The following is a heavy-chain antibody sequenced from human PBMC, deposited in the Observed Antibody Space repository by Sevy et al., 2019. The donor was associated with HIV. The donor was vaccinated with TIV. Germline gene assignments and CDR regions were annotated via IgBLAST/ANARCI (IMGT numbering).Heavy chain of an antibody. CDR1: EFTFSDYY. D-gene: IGHD5-18*01. Sequence: GGSLRLSCAASEFTFSDYYISWIRQAPGKRLEWVTYISSRGSTIYYADSVKGRFTISRDNAKNSLYLQMNSLRAEDTAVYYCARVRYTYGSYYFDYWGQGTLVTVSS. CDR2: ISSRGSTI. V-gene: IGHV3-11*01. CDR3: ARVRYTYGSYYFDY. J-gene: IGHJ4*02.